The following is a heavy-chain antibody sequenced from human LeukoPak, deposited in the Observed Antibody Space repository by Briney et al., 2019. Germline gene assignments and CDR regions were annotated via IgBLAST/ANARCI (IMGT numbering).Heavy chain of an antibody. CDR3: ARVLHKRNYDSTTYYGY. J-gene: IGHJ4*02. V-gene: IGHV3-48*01. CDR2: ISGSSSTI. D-gene: IGHD3-22*01. CDR1: GFTFSSYS. Sequence: GGSLRLSCAASGFTFSSYSMNWVRQAPGEGLEWVSYISGSSSTIYYADSVKGRFTISRDNAKNSLYLQMNSLRAEDTAVYYCARVLHKRNYDSTTYYGYWGQGTLVTVSS.